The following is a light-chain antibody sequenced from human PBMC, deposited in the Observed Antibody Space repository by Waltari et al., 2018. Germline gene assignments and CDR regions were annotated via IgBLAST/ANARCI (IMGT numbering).Light chain of an antibody. CDR3: SSYTSSRTS. V-gene: IGLV2-14*03. Sequence: QSALTQPAVVTGSPGQSSTIPCTGTNSVIAHYDSVSWYQQHPGKAPQLLIHGVTHRPSGVSDRFSGSKSGNTASLTISGLQPEDEAVYVCSSYTSSRTSFGEGTRLTVL. CDR2: GVT. CDR1: NSVIAHYDS. J-gene: IGLJ2*01.